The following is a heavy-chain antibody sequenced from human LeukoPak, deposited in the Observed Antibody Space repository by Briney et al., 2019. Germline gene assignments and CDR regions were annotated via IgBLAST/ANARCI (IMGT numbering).Heavy chain of an antibody. J-gene: IGHJ5*02. Sequence: GGSLRLSCAASGFTFSSYWMSWVRQAPGKGLEWVASIKQDGSEKYYVDSVKGRFTISRDNAKYSLYLQMNSLRAEDTALYYCARAPGEGWFDPWGQGTLVTVSS. CDR2: IKQDGSEK. CDR3: ARAPGEGWFDP. CDR1: GFTFSSYW. D-gene: IGHD4-17*01. V-gene: IGHV3-7*01.